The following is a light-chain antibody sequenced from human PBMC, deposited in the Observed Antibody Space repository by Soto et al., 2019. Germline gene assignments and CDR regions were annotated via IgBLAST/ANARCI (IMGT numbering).Light chain of an antibody. CDR3: QQYNDWPLT. V-gene: IGKV3-15*01. Sequence: EIVMTQSPATLSVSPGERATLSCRASQSVSGNLAWCQQKPGQAPRLLIYGASTRATGIPARFSGSGSGTEFTLPISSLQSEDFAVYYCQQYNDWPLTFGGGTKVEIK. CDR1: QSVSGN. CDR2: GAS. J-gene: IGKJ4*01.